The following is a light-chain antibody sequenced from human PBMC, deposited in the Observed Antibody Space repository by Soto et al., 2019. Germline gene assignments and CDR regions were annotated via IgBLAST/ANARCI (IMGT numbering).Light chain of an antibody. Sequence: QSALTQPASVSGSPGQSITISCIGTSTDVGSYNLFSWYQQHPGKAPKLIIYEGTKRPAGVSNRFSGSKSGNTASLTISGLQAEDEADYYCSSYTSSSTRVFGGGTKLTVL. V-gene: IGLV2-14*02. CDR1: STDVGSYNL. J-gene: IGLJ3*02. CDR2: EGT. CDR3: SSYTSSSTRV.